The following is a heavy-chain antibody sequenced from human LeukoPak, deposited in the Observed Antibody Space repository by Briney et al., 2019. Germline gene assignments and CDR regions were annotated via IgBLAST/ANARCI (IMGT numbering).Heavy chain of an antibody. J-gene: IGHJ4*02. D-gene: IGHD3-10*01. V-gene: IGHV4-34*01. CDR1: GGSFSGYY. CDR3: ARRRRPRRYGSGDEDY. CDR2: INHSGST. Sequence: PSETLSLTCAVYGGSFSGYYWSWIRQPPGKGLEWIGEINHSGSTNYNPSLKSRVTISVDTSKNQFSLKLSSVTAADTAVCYCARRRRPRRYGSGDEDYWGQGTLVTVSS.